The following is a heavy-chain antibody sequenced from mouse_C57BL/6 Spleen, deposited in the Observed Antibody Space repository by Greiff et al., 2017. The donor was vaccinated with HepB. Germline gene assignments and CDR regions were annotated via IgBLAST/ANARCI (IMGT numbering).Heavy chain of an antibody. J-gene: IGHJ2*01. D-gene: IGHD2-4*01. V-gene: IGHV1-20*01. CDR2: INPYNGDT. CDR1: GYSFTGYF. CDR3: ARGEDYDGLDY. Sequence: VQLQQSGPELVKPGDSVKISCKASGYSFTGYFMNWVMQSHGKSLEWIGRINPYNGDTFYNQKFKGKATLTVDKSYSTAHMELRSLKSEDSAVYYGARGEDYDGLDYWGQGTTLTVSS.